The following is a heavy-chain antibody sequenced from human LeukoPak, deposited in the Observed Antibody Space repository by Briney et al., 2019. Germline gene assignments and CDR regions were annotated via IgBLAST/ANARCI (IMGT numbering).Heavy chain of an antibody. CDR1: GYTFTSYY. V-gene: IGHV1-2*02. J-gene: IGHJ4*02. CDR3: ARPPRIAVAGQGY. Sequence: ASVKVSCKTSGYTFTSYYMRWVRQAPGQGLEWMGWINPNSGGTNYAQKFQGRVTMTRDTSISTAYMELSRLRSDDTAVYYCARPPRIAVAGQGYWGQGTLVTVSS. D-gene: IGHD6-19*01. CDR2: INPNSGGT.